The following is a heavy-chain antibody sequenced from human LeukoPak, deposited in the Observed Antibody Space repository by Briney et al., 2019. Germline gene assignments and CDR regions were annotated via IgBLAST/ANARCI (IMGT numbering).Heavy chain of an antibody. CDR2: ISGSGGST. J-gene: IGHJ4*02. V-gene: IGHV3-23*01. Sequence: GGSLRLSCAASGFTFSSYAMSWVRQAPGKGLEWVSAISGSGGSTYYADSVKGRFTISRDNSKNTLYLQMNSLRAEDTAVYYCAKPPLVVDPPSYYFDYWGQGALVTVSS. CDR3: AKPPLVVDPPSYYFDY. D-gene: IGHD3-22*01. CDR1: GFTFSSYA.